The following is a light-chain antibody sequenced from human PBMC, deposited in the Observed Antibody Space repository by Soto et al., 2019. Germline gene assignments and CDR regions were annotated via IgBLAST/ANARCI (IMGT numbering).Light chain of an antibody. Sequence: EIVLTQSPGTLSLSPGQRATLSCRASQSVSSSYLAWYQQKPGQAPRLLIYGASRATGIPDRFSGSGSGTDFTLTISRLEPEDFARYFCQQFGSSPSTFGQGTKVEIK. CDR2: GAS. CDR3: QQFGSSPST. J-gene: IGKJ1*01. CDR1: QSVSSSY. V-gene: IGKV3-20*01.